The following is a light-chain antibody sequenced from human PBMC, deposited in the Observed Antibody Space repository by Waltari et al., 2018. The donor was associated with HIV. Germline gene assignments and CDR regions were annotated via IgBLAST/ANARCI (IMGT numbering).Light chain of an antibody. J-gene: IGLJ2*01. CDR2: KDS. V-gene: IGLV3-25*03. Sequence: SYELTQPPSVSVSPGQTARITCSGDALPKPYAYWYQQKAGQAPILVIYKDSERPSGIPERFSGSSSGTTVTLTISGVQAIDEADYYCQSADSSGTYVVFGGGTKLTVL. CDR1: ALPKPY. CDR3: QSADSSGTYVV.